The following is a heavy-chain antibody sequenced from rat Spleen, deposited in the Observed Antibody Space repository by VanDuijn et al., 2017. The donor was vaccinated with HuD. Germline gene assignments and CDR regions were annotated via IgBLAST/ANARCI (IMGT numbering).Heavy chain of an antibody. D-gene: IGHD1-12*01. V-gene: IGHV5-17*01. CDR3: AKDMDYYDAP. J-gene: IGHJ2*01. CDR1: GFTFSDYA. Sequence: EVQLVESGGGLVQPGNSLKLSCAASGFTFSDYAMAWVRQSPKKGLEWVATIFYDGSSTYYRDSVKGRFTISRDNAKSTLDLQMESLRSEDTATYYCAKDMDYYDAPWGQGVMVTVSS. CDR2: IFYDGSST.